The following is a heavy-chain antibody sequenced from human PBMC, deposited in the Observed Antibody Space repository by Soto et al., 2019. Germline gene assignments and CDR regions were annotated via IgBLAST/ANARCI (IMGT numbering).Heavy chain of an antibody. V-gene: IGHV3-30-3*01. J-gene: IGHJ6*02. D-gene: IGHD1-1*01. CDR3: ARRLERDYYYGMDV. CDR2: ISYDGSNK. Sequence: GGSLRLSCAASGFTSSSYAMHWVRQAPGKGLEWVAVISYDGSNKYYADSVKGRFTISRDNSKNTLYLQMNSLSAEDTAVYYCARRLERDYYYGMDVWGQGTTVTVSS. CDR1: GFTSSSYA.